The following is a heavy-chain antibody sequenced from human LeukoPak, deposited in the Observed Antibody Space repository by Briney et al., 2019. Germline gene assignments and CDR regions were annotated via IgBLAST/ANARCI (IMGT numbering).Heavy chain of an antibody. V-gene: IGHV3-33*01. CDR2: IWYDGSNK. J-gene: IGHJ4*02. CDR3: ARDDGGGYNSFNY. D-gene: IGHD5-18*01. Sequence: GGSLRLSCAASGFNFRSFGMHWVRQAPGKGLEWVAGIWYDGSNKYYADSLKGRFTVSRDNSKNTLYLQANSLRAEDTAVYYCARDDGGGYNSFNYWGQGVLVTVSS. CDR1: GFNFRSFG.